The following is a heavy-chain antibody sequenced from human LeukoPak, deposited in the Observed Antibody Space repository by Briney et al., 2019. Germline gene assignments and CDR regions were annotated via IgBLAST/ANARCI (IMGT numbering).Heavy chain of an antibody. CDR2: IYYSGST. CDR3: ARQYWRFGTNYFDY. J-gene: IGHJ4*02. CDR1: GGSISSSSYY. D-gene: IGHD3-10*01. V-gene: IGHV4-39*01. Sequence: SETLSLTCTVSGGSISSSSYYWGWIRPPPGKELEWIGSIYYSGSTYSNPTLPSRVTICMDTYQIPFSLALCSVTAAATAAYYCARQYWRFGTNYFDYWGPGTLVTVSS.